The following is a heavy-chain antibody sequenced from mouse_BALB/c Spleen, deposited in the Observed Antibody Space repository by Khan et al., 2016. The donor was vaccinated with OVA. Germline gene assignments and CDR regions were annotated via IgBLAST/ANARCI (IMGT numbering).Heavy chain of an antibody. CDR3: VSEGAYDRNDGWFAY. CDR1: GYTFTAYT. D-gene: IGHD2-14*01. CDR2: INPSNDYT. V-gene: IGHV1-4*01. J-gene: IGHJ3*01. Sequence: QVQLQQPGAELARPGASVKMSCKASGYTFTAYTIHWVKQRPGQGLEWIGYINPSNDYTNYNQKFKDKATLTADKSSSTAYMQLSSLTSEDSAVYYCVSEGAYDRNDGWFAYWGQGTLVTVSA.